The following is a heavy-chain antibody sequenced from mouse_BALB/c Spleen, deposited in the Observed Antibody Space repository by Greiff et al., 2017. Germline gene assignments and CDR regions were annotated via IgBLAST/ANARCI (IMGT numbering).Heavy chain of an antibody. CDR1: GFNIKDYY. D-gene: IGHD1-1*01. CDR2: IDPENGDT. J-gene: IGHJ3*01. V-gene: IGHV14-4*02. CDR3: NEGYYGSSYGFAY. Sequence: VQLQQSGAELVRSGASVKLSCTASGFNIKDYYMHWVKQRPEQGLEWIGWIDPENGDTEYAPKFQGKATMTADTSSNTAYLQLSSLTSEDTAVYYCNEGYYGSSYGFAYWGQGTLVTVSA.